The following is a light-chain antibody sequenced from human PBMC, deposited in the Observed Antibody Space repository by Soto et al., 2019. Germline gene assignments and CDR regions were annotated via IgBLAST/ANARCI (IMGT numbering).Light chain of an antibody. CDR3: SSYTSSSTLV. CDR1: SSDIGGYNY. Sequence: QSALTQPASVSGSPGQSTAISCTGTSSDIGGYNYVSWYQHHPGKAPKFVIYEVTNRPSGVSNRFSGSKSGNTASLTISGLQTEDEADYYCSSYTSSSTLVFGTGTKLTVL. V-gene: IGLV2-14*01. J-gene: IGLJ1*01. CDR2: EVT.